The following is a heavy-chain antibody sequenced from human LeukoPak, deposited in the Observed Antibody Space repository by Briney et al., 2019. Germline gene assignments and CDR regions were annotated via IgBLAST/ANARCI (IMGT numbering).Heavy chain of an antibody. CDR2: INHSGST. CDR3: ARVWAAGDAFDI. CDR1: GGSFSGYY. Sequence: SETLSLTCAAYGGSFSGYYWSWIRQPPGKGLEWIGEINHSGSTNYNPSLKSRVTISVDTSKNQFSLRLNSVTAADTAVYYCARVWAAGDAFDIWGQGTVVTVSS. J-gene: IGHJ3*02. V-gene: IGHV4-34*01. D-gene: IGHD6-25*01.